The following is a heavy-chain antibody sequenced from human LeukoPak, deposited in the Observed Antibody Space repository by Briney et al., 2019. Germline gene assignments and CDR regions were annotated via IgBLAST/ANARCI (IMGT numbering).Heavy chain of an antibody. CDR1: GYTFTYRY. CDR2: INPNSGGT. D-gene: IGHD5-18*01. CDR3: ARGGYSYGLSYYYYYYMDV. J-gene: IGHJ6*03. V-gene: IGHV1-2*02. Sequence: ASVKVSCKASGYTFTYRYLHWVRQAPGQGLEWMGWINPNSGGTNYAQKFQGRVTMTRDTSISTAYMELSRLRSDDTAVYYCARGGYSYGLSYYYYYYMDVWGKGTTVTISS.